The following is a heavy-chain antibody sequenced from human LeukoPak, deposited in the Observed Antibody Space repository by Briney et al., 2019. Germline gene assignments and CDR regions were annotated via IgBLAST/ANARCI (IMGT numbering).Heavy chain of an antibody. D-gene: IGHD2-15*01. CDR2: ISAYNGNT. V-gene: IGHV1-18*01. CDR3: ARDPDLLARLYGMDV. J-gene: IGHJ6*02. CDR1: GYTFTSYG. Sequence: HEASVKVSCKASGYTFTSYGISWVRQAPGQGLEWMGWISAYNGNTNYAQKLQGRVTMTTDTSTSTAYMELRSLRSDDTAVYYCARDPDLLARLYGMDVWGQGTTVTVSS.